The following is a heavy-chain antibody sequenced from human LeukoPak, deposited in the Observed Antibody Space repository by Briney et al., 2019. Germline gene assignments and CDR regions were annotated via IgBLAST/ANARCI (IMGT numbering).Heavy chain of an antibody. J-gene: IGHJ4*02. V-gene: IGHV1-46*01. CDR1: GYTFTSNY. D-gene: IGHD3-10*01. CDR3: ARASGSSAVPFDY. Sequence: ASVKVSCKASGYTFTSNYMHWVRQAPGQGLERMGVIAASSGTTSYAQKFQGRVTMTRDTSTSTHYMELSSLTSEDTAVYYCARASGSSAVPFDYWGQGTLVTVSS. CDR2: IAASSGTT.